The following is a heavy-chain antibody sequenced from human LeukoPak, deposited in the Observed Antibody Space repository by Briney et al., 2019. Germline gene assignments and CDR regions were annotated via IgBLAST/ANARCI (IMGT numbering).Heavy chain of an antibody. CDR1: GGSISSYY. CDR2: AFNNEGT. CDR3: ARAVYYDSSGNGFDP. Sequence: SETLSLTCTVSGGSISSYYWGWIRQPPGKGLEWIGSAFNNEGTYYSPSLRRRVTISRDTSKKQLSLRLSSLTAADTAVYYCARAVYYDSSGNGFDPWGQGTLVTVSS. J-gene: IGHJ5*02. D-gene: IGHD3-22*01. V-gene: IGHV4-39*07.